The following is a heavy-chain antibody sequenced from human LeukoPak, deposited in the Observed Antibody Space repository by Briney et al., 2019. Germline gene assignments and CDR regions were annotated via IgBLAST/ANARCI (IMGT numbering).Heavy chain of an antibody. Sequence: GGSLRLSCAASGFSVSINYMSWVRQAPGKGLEWVALIYNDETTYYPDSVKGRFTISRDNSKSPVCREMNSLRVEVTAVYYCARHLELWGQGTLVTVSS. CDR2: IYNDETT. CDR1: GFSVSINY. D-gene: IGHD3-3*01. CDR3: ARHLEL. J-gene: IGHJ4*02. V-gene: IGHV3-53*01.